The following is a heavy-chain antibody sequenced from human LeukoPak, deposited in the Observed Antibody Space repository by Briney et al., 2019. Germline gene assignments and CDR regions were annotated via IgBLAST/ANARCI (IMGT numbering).Heavy chain of an antibody. V-gene: IGHV3-43D*03. CDR1: GFTFDDYA. Sequence: GGSLRLSCAASGFTFDDYAMHWVRQAPGQGLEWVSLISWDGGSTYYADSVKGRFTISRDNSENSLYLQMNSLRAEDTALYYCAKDLGSNYDFWSGYWPDYWGQGTLVTVSS. D-gene: IGHD3-3*01. CDR3: AKDLGSNYDFWSGYWPDY. J-gene: IGHJ4*02. CDR2: ISWDGGST.